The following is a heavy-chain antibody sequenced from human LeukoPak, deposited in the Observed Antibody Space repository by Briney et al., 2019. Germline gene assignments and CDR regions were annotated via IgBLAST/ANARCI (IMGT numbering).Heavy chain of an antibody. Sequence: SETLSLTCTVSGRSISSYYWSWIRQPPGKGLEWIGYIYYSGSTNYNPSLKSRVTISVDTSKKQFSLKLNSVTAADTAVYYCASLRVGSSFGYQFYMDVWGKGTTVTVSS. D-gene: IGHD6-13*01. CDR3: ASLRVGSSFGYQFYMDV. J-gene: IGHJ6*03. CDR1: GRSISSYY. CDR2: IYYSGST. V-gene: IGHV4-59*12.